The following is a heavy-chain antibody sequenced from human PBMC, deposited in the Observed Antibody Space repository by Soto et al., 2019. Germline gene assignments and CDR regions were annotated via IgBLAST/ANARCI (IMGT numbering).Heavy chain of an antibody. CDR2: INPRGGST. V-gene: IGHV1-46*01. CDR3: ARAGSSGATYYYYGMDV. Sequence: ASVKVSCKASGYTFTSYYMHWVRQAPGQGLEWMGIINPRGGSTSYAQKFQGRVTMTRDTSTSTVYMELSRLRSEDTAVYYCARAGSSGATYYYYGMDVWGQGTTVTVSS. CDR1: GYTFTSYY. D-gene: IGHD3-22*01. J-gene: IGHJ6*02.